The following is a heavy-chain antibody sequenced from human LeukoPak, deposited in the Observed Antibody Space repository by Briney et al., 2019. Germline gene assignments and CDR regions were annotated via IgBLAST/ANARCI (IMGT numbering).Heavy chain of an antibody. D-gene: IGHD3-10*01. Sequence: GGSLRLSCAASGFTFSSYGMHWVRQAPGKGLEWVAVISYDGSNKYYADSVKGRFTISRDNSKNTLYLQMNSLRAEDTAVYYCASGSGSYDHFDYWGQGTLVTVSS. CDR3: ASGSGSYDHFDY. V-gene: IGHV3-30*19. CDR1: GFTFSSYG. J-gene: IGHJ4*02. CDR2: ISYDGSNK.